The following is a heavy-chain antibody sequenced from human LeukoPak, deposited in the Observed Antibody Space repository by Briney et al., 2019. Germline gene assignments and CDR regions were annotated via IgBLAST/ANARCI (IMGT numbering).Heavy chain of an antibody. CDR2: INPSGGST. J-gene: IGHJ4*02. CDR1: GYTFPSYY. V-gene: IGHV1-46*01. Sequence: ASVKVSCKASGYTFPSYYMHWVRQAPGQGLEWMGIINPSGGSTGYAQKFQGRVTMTRDMSTSTVYMELSSLRSEDTAVYYCARVGSVVAAPPVFDYWGQGTLVTVSS. CDR3: ARVGSVVAAPPVFDY. D-gene: IGHD2-15*01.